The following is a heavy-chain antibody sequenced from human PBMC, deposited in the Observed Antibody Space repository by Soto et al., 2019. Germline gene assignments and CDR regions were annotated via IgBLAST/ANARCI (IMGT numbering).Heavy chain of an antibody. CDR1: GLRFTRYW. CDR3: ATCYGFLSAYFCADY. J-gene: IGHJ4*02. Sequence: EVQLVESGGGLVQPGESLRLSCAASGLRFTRYWMNWVRQAPGKGLEWVASVKQGGSEKYYVDSVKGRFTISRDNAKNSLYLQMNSMRVEDTAVYYCATCYGFLSAYFCADYWGQGVLVTVSS. D-gene: IGHD3-3*01. V-gene: IGHV3-7*01. CDR2: VKQGGSEK.